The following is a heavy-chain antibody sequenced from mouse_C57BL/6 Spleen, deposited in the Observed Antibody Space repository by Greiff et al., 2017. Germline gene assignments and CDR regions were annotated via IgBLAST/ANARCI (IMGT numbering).Heavy chain of an antibody. Sequence: QVQLQQPGAELVRPGPSVKLSCKASGYTFTSYWMHWVKQRPGQGLEWIGVIDPSDSYTNYNQKFKGKATLTVDTSSSTAYMQLSSLTSEDSAVYYCARRGVVAHYAMDYWGKGTSVTVSS. V-gene: IGHV1-59*01. CDR3: ARRGVVAHYAMDY. D-gene: IGHD1-1*01. CDR2: IDPSDSYT. J-gene: IGHJ4*01. CDR1: GYTFTSYW.